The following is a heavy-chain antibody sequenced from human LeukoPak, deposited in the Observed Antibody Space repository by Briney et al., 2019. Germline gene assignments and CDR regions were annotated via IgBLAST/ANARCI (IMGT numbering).Heavy chain of an antibody. V-gene: IGHV3-30-3*01. D-gene: IGHD1-26*01. CDR3: ARGEVLTDLHDAFDI. CDR2: ISYDGSNK. J-gene: IGHJ3*02. Sequence: PGGSLRLSCAASGFTFSSYAMHWVRQAPGKGLEWVAVISYDGSNKYYADSVKGRFTISRDNSKNTLYLQMNSLRAEDTAVYYCARGEVLTDLHDAFDIWGQGTMVTVSS. CDR1: GFTFSSYA.